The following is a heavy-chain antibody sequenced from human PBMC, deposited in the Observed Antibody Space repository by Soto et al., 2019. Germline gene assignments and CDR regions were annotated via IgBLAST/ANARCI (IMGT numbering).Heavy chain of an antibody. CDR1: GFTFSSYA. Sequence: PGGSLRLSCAASGFTFSSYAMNWVRQAPGKGLEWVSVISGSGDSTYYADSVKGRFTISRDNSKNTLYLQMNSLRTEDTAVYYCARRGPGTYFDHWGQGTLVTVSS. CDR2: ISGSGDST. J-gene: IGHJ4*02. D-gene: IGHD6-13*01. V-gene: IGHV3-23*01. CDR3: ARRGPGTYFDH.